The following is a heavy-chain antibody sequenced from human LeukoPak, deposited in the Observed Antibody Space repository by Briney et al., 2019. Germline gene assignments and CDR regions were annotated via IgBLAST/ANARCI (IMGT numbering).Heavy chain of an antibody. CDR2: ISGSGGST. CDR1: GFTFSSYA. D-gene: IGHD3-22*01. Sequence: GGSLRLSCAASGFTFSSYAMSWVRQAPGKGLEWVSAISGSGGSTYYADSVKGRFTISRDNSKNTLYLQMNILRAEDTAVYYCAKSTTKAHYYDSSGYPYWGQGALVTVSS. V-gene: IGHV3-23*01. CDR3: AKSTTKAHYYDSSGYPY. J-gene: IGHJ4*02.